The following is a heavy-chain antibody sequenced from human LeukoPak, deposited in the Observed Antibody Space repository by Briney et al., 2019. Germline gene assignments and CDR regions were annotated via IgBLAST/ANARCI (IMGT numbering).Heavy chain of an antibody. J-gene: IGHJ4*02. CDR1: GFTFSDYY. V-gene: IGHV3-11*01. Sequence: GGSLRLSCAASGFTFSDYYVSWIRQAPGKGLEWVSYISSSGSTIYYADSVKGRFTISRDNAKNSLYLQMNSLRAEDTAVYYCAKDRIPYSDSSGYRFDFWGQGTLVTVSS. CDR2: ISSSGSTI. D-gene: IGHD3-22*01. CDR3: AKDRIPYSDSSGYRFDF.